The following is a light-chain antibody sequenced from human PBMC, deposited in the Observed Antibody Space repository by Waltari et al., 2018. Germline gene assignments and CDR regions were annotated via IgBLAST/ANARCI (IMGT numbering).Light chain of an antibody. V-gene: IGKV1-27*01. Sequence: DIQMTQSPSSLSASVGDRVTITCRASPGISNYLAGYQQKPGKVPTLLIYGTSTLQSGVPSRFSGSGSGTDFTLTISSLQPEDVATYYCQKYNSAPWTFGQGTKVEVK. CDR3: QKYNSAPWT. CDR2: GTS. J-gene: IGKJ1*01. CDR1: PGISNY.